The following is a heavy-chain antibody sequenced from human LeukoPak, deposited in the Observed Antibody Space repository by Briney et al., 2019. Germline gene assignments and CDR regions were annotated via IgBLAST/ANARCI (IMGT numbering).Heavy chain of an antibody. CDR2: ISVSGGST. D-gene: IGHD6-19*01. V-gene: IGHV3-23*01. CDR3: AKDAIAPLISVAGAVDY. Sequence: PGGSLRLSCAASGFTFSSYAMSWVRQAPGKGLEWVSAISVSGGSTYSADSVTGRFTISRDNSKNTLYLQMNSLRAEDTAVYYCAKDAIAPLISVAGAVDYWGQGTLVTVSS. J-gene: IGHJ4*02. CDR1: GFTFSSYA.